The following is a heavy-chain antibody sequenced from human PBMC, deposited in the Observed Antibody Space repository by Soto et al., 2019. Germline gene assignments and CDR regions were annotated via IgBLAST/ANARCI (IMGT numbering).Heavy chain of an antibody. V-gene: IGHV3-66*01. CDR2: IYSGGST. CDR1: GFTVSSNY. Sequence: XXSLRLSCAASGFTVSSNYMGWVRQAPGKALEWVSVIYSGGSTYYADSVKGRFTISRDNSKNTLYLQMNSLRAEDTHVYYCARELYYDSSGSSYYGMDVWGQGTTVTVSS. CDR3: ARELYYDSSGSSYYGMDV. J-gene: IGHJ6*02. D-gene: IGHD3-22*01.